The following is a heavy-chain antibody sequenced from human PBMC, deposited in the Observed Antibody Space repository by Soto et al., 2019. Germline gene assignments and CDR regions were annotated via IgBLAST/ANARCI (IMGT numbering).Heavy chain of an antibody. CDR3: ARVSHYGSGWYSYFDY. CDR2: IYYSGTT. J-gene: IGHJ4*02. CDR1: GGSISSYY. V-gene: IGHV4-59*01. Sequence: QVQLQESGPGLVKPSETLSLTCTVSGGSISSYYWSWIRQPPGKGLEWIGYIYYSGTTNYNPSLKSRVTISVDTSKNQFSLKLSSVTAADTAVYYCARVSHYGSGWYSYFDYWGQGTLVTVSS. D-gene: IGHD6-19*01.